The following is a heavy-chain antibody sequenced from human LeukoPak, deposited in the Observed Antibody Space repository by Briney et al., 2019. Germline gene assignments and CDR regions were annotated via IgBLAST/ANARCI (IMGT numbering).Heavy chain of an antibody. V-gene: IGHV1-2*02. D-gene: IGHD4-17*01. CDR2: INPNRGGT. CDR1: GYTFTDYY. Sequence: ASVKVSCKASGYTFTDYYMHWVRQAPGQGLEWMGWINPNRGGTKYAQKFQGRVTMTRDTSISTAYMERSRLRSDDTAVYYCASILRSDAFDMWGQGTMVTVSS. J-gene: IGHJ3*02. CDR3: ASILRSDAFDM.